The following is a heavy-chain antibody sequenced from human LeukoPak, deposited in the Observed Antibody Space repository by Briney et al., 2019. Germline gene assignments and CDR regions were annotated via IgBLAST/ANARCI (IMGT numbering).Heavy chain of an antibody. CDR3: ARVGPTYYYYYMDV. CDR2: IKQDGTEK. V-gene: IGHV3-7*04. J-gene: IGHJ6*03. CDR1: GFTFSASW. Sequence: GGSLRLSCAASGFTFSASWMSWVRQAPGRVLEWVANIKQDGTEKYSADSLKGRFTVSRDNVKKLLYLEMNSLRVEDTAVYYCARVGPTYYYYYMDVWGEGTTVTVSS.